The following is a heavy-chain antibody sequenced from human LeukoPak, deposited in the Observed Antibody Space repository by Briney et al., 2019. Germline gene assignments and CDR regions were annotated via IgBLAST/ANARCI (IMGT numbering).Heavy chain of an antibody. CDR1: GFTFSSYP. D-gene: IGHD1-26*01. Sequence: GGSLRLSCAASGFTFSSYPLNWVRQAPGKWLEWVSYISSSGSTIYYADSVKGRFTISRDNAKNSLYLQMNSLRAEDTAVYYCARIPRGTYYHFDYWGQGTLVTVSS. J-gene: IGHJ4*02. V-gene: IGHV3-48*04. CDR3: ARIPRGTYYHFDY. CDR2: ISSSGSTI.